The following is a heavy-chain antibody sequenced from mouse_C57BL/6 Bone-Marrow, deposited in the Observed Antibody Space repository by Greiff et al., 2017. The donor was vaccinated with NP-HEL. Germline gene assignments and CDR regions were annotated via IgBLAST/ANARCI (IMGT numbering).Heavy chain of an antibody. Sequence: EVKVVESGGGLVKPGGSLKLSCAASGFTFSSYTMSWVRQTPEKRLEWVATISGGGGNTYYPDSVKGRFTISRDNAKNTLYLQMSSLRSEDTALYYCATTVVAPEFAYWGQGTLVTVSA. CDR1: GFTFSSYT. V-gene: IGHV5-9*01. D-gene: IGHD1-1*01. CDR2: ISGGGGNT. CDR3: ATTVVAPEFAY. J-gene: IGHJ3*01.